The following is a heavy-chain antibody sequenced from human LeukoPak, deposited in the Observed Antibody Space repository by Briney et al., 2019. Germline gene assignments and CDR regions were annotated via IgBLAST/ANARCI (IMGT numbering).Heavy chain of an antibody. CDR1: GFTFSSYS. CDR3: AKEVNTYYDFWSGYYSYGFDY. CDR2: ISDDGSNK. V-gene: IGHV3-30*18. D-gene: IGHD3-3*01. Sequence: PGGSLRLSCAASGFTFSSYSMHWVRQAPGKGLEWVAVISDDGSNKYYADSVKGRFTISRDNSKNTLYLQMNSLRAEVTAVYYCAKEVNTYYDFWSGYYSYGFDYWGQGTLVTVSS. J-gene: IGHJ4*02.